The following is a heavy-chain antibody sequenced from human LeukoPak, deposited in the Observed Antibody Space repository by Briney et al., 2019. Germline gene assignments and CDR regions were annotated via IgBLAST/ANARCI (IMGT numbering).Heavy chain of an antibody. J-gene: IGHJ3*02. CDR1: GFTFSSYS. CDR2: ISSSSSYI. Sequence: GGSLRLSCAASGFTFSSYSMNWVRQAPGKGLEWVSSISSSSSYIYYADSVKGRFTISRDNAKNSLYLQMNSLRAEDTAVYYCARPKYYDFWSGTAALDIWGQGTMVTVSS. V-gene: IGHV3-21*01. D-gene: IGHD3-3*01. CDR3: ARPKYYDFWSGTAALDI.